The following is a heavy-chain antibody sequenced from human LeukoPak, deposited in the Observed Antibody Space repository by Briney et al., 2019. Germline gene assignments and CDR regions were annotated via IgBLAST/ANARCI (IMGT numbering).Heavy chain of an antibody. CDR2: ISGSGGST. CDR3: ARDSAAHGGY. D-gene: IGHD6-25*01. CDR1: GFTFSSYA. Sequence: PGGSLRLSCAASGFTFSSYAMSWVRQAPGKGLEWVSAISGSGGSTYYADSVKGRFIISRDNAKNSLYLQMNSLRDEDTAVYYCARDSAAHGGYWGQGTPVIVSS. J-gene: IGHJ4*02. V-gene: IGHV3-23*01.